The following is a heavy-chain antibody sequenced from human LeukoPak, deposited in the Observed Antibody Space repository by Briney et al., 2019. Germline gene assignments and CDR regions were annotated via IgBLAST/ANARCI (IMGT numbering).Heavy chain of an antibody. Sequence: ASVKVSCKASGYDFTSIGITWVRRAPGQGLEWMGWISPYNGNTRYAQKFQGRVAMTTDTSTTTAYMELRGLRFNDTAVYYCARAGPGSGWYFDYWGQGTLVTVSS. CDR1: GYDFTSIG. CDR3: ARAGPGSGWYFDY. V-gene: IGHV1-18*01. D-gene: IGHD6-19*01. J-gene: IGHJ4*02. CDR2: ISPYNGNT.